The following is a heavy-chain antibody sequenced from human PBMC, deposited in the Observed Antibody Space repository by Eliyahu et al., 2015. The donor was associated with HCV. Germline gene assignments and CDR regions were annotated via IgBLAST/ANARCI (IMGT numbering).Heavy chain of an antibody. CDR1: GLTFSNHW. CDR2: IKGDGSDK. Sequence: EVQLVESGXDLVQPGGSLRLSCXASGLTFSNHWMIWVXQAPGKGLEWLANIKGDGSDKYYEDSVKGRLTISRDNAKNSLYLQMNSLRAEDTAVYYCVKNMDVWGQGTTVTVSS. CDR3: VKNMDV. J-gene: IGHJ6*02. V-gene: IGHV3-7*01.